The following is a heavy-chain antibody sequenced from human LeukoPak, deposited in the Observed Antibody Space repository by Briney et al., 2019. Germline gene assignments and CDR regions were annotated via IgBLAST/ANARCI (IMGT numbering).Heavy chain of an antibody. V-gene: IGHV3-33*01. D-gene: IGHD5-24*01. J-gene: IGHJ4*02. CDR2: IWYDGTNK. CDR3: ARALMLGDGYNHLYFDY. Sequence: GRSLRLSCAASGFTFSTYGMHWVRQAPGKGLEWVAVIWYDGTNKYYADSVKGRFTISRDNSKNTLYLQMNSLRVEDTAVYYCARALMLGDGYNHLYFDYWGQGTLVTVCS. CDR1: GFTFSTYG.